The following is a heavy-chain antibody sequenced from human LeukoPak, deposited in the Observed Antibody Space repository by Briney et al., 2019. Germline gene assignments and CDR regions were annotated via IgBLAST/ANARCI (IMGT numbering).Heavy chain of an antibody. V-gene: IGHV3-23*01. Sequence: PGGSLRLSCAASGFTFSSYATSWVRQAPGKGLEWVSAISGSGGSTYYADSVKGRFTISRDNSKNTLYLQMNSLRAEDTAFYYCAKVPLSAGGWYEYWGQGTLVTVSS. J-gene: IGHJ4*02. CDR1: GFTFSSYA. CDR3: AKVPLSAGGWYEY. CDR2: ISGSGGST. D-gene: IGHD6-19*01.